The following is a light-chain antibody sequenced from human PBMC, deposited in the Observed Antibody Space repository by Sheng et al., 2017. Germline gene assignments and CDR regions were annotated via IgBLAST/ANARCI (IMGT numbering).Light chain of an antibody. CDR1: QSVLSSANNRNY. J-gene: IGKJ4*01. Sequence: IVMTQSPDSLAVSLGERATINCKSSQSVLSSANNRNYLAWYQQKPGQPPKLLIYWASTRESGVPDRISGSGSGTDFTLTISSLQAEDVAVYYCHQSLSAPLTFGGGTKVEIK. CDR3: HQSLSAPLT. V-gene: IGKV4-1*01. CDR2: WAS.